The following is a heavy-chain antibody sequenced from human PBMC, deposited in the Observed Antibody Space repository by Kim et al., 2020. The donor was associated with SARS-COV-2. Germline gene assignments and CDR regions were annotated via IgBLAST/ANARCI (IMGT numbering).Heavy chain of an antibody. CDR3: AKAMVIPWDYGMDV. J-gene: IGHJ6*02. Sequence: YADFVKGLFTISRDNAKSSLYLQMNSLRAEDTALYYCAKAMVIPWDYGMDVWGQGTAVTVSS. D-gene: IGHD3-22*01. V-gene: IGHV3-9*01.